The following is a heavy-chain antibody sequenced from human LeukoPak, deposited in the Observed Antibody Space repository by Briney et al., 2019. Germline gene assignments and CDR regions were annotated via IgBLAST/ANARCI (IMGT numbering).Heavy chain of an antibody. CDR3: AATPEQFWGGFASAPQLDY. Sequence: SVKVSCKASGGTFINYAINWVRQAPGQGLEWMGGITPISDTANYAQKFQGRTAITTDDSTTTVYMEVSRLRSEDTAVYYCAATPEQFWGGFASAPQLDYWGQGTLLTVSS. D-gene: IGHD3-3*02. V-gene: IGHV1-69*05. CDR2: ITPISDTA. CDR1: GGTFINYA. J-gene: IGHJ4*02.